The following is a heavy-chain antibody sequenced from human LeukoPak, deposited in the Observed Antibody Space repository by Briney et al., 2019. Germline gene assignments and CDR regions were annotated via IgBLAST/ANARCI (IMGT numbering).Heavy chain of an antibody. V-gene: IGHV1-2*02. D-gene: IGHD2/OR15-2a*01. CDR2: INPRSGGT. J-gene: IGHJ4*02. Sequence: ASVKVSCKASGGTFSSYAISWVRQAPGQGLEWMGWINPRSGGTKYVQKFQGRVTMTRDTSISTAYMELSRLRSDDTAFYYCAGSFVYDSPPPHWGQGTLVTVSS. CDR3: AGSFVYDSPPPH. CDR1: GGTFSSYA.